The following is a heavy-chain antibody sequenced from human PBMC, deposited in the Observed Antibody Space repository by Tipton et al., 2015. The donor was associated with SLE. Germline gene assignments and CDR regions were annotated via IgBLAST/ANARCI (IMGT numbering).Heavy chain of an antibody. CDR1: GDSVSSHY. CDR2: VYYSGTT. Sequence: TLSLTCTVSGDSVSSHYWNWVRQAPGKGLEWIGYVYYSGTTNYNPSLKSRVTISLDQSKNQLSLDLMSVTASDTAVHYCARHISISYDVFDVWSQGTMVTVSS. CDR3: ARHISISYDVFDV. D-gene: IGHD1-14*01. V-gene: IGHV4-59*08. J-gene: IGHJ3*01.